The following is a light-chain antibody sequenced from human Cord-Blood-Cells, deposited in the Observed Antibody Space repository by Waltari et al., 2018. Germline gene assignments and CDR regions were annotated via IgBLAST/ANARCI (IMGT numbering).Light chain of an antibody. CDR2: DAS. CDR3: QQRSNWLLT. J-gene: IGKJ4*01. CDR1: QSVSSY. Sequence: DIVLTQSPATLSLSPGERATLSCRASQSVSSYLAWYQQKPGQAPRLLIYDASNGATGIPARFSGSGSGTDFTLTISSLEPEDFAVYYCQQRSNWLLTFGGGTKVEIK. V-gene: IGKV3-11*01.